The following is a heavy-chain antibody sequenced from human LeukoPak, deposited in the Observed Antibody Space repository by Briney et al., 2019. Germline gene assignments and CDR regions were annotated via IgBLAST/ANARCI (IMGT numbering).Heavy chain of an antibody. J-gene: IGHJ4*02. D-gene: IGHD3-9*01. CDR3: SKDEEGYDILTGYYFDY. V-gene: IGHV3-23*01. Sequence: GGSLILSCAASGFTFSSYAMSWVRQAPGKGLEGVSAISGSGGSTYYADSVKGRFTISRDNSKNTLYLQMNSLRAEDTAVYYFSKDEEGYDILTGYYFDYWGQGTLVTVSS. CDR2: ISGSGGST. CDR1: GFTFSSYA.